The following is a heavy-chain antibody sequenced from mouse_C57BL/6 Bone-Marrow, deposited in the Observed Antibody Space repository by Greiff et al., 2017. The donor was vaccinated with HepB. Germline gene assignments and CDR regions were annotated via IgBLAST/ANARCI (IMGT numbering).Heavy chain of an antibody. Sequence: QVQLQQPGAELVRPGTSVKLSCKASGYTFTSYWMHWVKQRPGQGLEWIGVIDPSDSYTNYNQKFKGKATLTVDTSSSTAYMQLSSLTSEDSAVYYCARWGYYYFDYWGKGTTLTVSS. CDR3: ARWGYYYFDY. CDR1: GYTFTSYW. CDR2: IDPSDSYT. V-gene: IGHV1-59*01. J-gene: IGHJ2*01. D-gene: IGHD2-3*01.